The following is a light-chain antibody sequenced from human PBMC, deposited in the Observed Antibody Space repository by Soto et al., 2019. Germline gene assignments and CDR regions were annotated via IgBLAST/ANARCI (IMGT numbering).Light chain of an antibody. CDR2: GAS. CDR3: QQRSNWIT. CDR1: QSVSSN. J-gene: IGKJ5*01. V-gene: IGKV3-15*01. Sequence: IVMTQSPATLSVSPLERATLSCRASQSVSSNLAWYQQKPGQAPSLLIYGASTRATGTPARFSGSGSGTEFTLTISSLQSEDFAVYYCQQRSNWITFGQGTRLEIK.